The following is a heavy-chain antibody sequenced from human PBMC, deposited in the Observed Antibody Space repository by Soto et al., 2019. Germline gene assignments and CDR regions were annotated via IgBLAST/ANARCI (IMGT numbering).Heavy chain of an antibody. J-gene: IGHJ4*02. V-gene: IGHV1-3*01. CDR1: GYTFTSYA. CDR2: INAGNGNT. Sequence: QVQLVQSGAEVKKPGASVKVSCKASGYTFTSYAMHWVRQAPGQRLEWMGWINAGNGNTKYSQKFQGRVTITRDTSASTAYMELSSLRSEDTAVYYCARDPAAAGTTRFDYWGQGTLVTVSS. D-gene: IGHD6-13*01. CDR3: ARDPAAAGTTRFDY.